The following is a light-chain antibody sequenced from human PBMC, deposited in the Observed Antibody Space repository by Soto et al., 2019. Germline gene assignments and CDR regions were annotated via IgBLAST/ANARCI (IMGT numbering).Light chain of an antibody. CDR3: QSYDSSLSVV. CDR1: SSNIGAGYN. CDR2: GNN. V-gene: IGLV1-40*01. J-gene: IGLJ2*01. Sequence: QSVLTQPPSVSGAPGQRVTISGTGSSSNIGAGYNVHWYQQLPGTAPKLLIYGNNNRPSGVPDRFSGSKSGTSASLAITGLQAEDEADYYCQSYDSSLSVVFGGGTKLTVL.